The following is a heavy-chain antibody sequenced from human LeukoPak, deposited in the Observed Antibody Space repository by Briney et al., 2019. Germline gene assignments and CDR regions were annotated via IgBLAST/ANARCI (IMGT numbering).Heavy chain of an antibody. V-gene: IGHV3-7*03. CDR2: IKQDGSEK. CDR3: AKDAQPRSRWFDP. J-gene: IGHJ5*02. D-gene: IGHD3-16*01. Sequence: PGGSLRLSCAASGFIFKDYWMIWVRQAPGKGLEWVANIKQDGSEKYYVDSVKGQFTISKDNAKNSLYLQMNTLRAEDTAMYYCAKDAQPRSRWFDPWGQGTLVTVSS. CDR1: GFIFKDYW.